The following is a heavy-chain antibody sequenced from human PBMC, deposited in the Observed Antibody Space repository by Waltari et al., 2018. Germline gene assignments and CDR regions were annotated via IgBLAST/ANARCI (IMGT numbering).Heavy chain of an antibody. V-gene: IGHV4-34*01. D-gene: IGHD2-15*01. J-gene: IGHJ5*02. Sequence: QVQLQQWGAGLLKPSETLSLTCAVYGGSFSGYYWSWVRQPPGKGLEWIGEINQSGSTNCNPTLKSRVTISVDTSKNQFSLELSSVTAADTAVYYCARGRTTYCSGGSCRNWFDPWGQGTLVTVSS. CDR1: GGSFSGYY. CDR3: ARGRTTYCSGGSCRNWFDP. CDR2: INQSGST.